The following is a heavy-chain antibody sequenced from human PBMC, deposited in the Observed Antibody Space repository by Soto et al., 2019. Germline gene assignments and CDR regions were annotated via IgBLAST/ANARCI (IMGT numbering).Heavy chain of an antibody. CDR1: GFTFSSSG. J-gene: IGHJ5*02. CDR2: MSGSGSST. Sequence: GGSLRLSCVASGFTFSSSGMSWVRQAPGKGLEWVSGMSGSGSSTNYADSVKGRFTISRDNSKNTLYMQMNSLRADDTAVYYCAKATTQWLVQNWFDPWGQGTLVTVSS. V-gene: IGHV3-23*01. CDR3: AKATTQWLVQNWFDP. D-gene: IGHD6-19*01.